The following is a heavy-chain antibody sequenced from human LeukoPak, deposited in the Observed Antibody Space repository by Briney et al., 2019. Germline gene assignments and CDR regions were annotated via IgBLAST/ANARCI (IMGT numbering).Heavy chain of an antibody. J-gene: IGHJ4*02. Sequence: SETLSLTCAVYGGSFSGYYWSWIRQPPRKGLEWIGEINHSGSTNYNPSLKSRVTISVDTSKNQFSLKLSSVTAADTAVYYCARSSSDFWSGYYGFDYWGQGTLVTVSS. CDR1: GGSFSGYY. CDR3: ARSSSDFWSGYYGFDY. V-gene: IGHV4-34*01. D-gene: IGHD3-3*01. CDR2: INHSGST.